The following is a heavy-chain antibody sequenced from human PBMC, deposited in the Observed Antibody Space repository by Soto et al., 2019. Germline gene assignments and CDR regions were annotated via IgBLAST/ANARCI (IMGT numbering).Heavy chain of an antibody. D-gene: IGHD3-16*01. CDR1: GGSFSGYS. CDR3: ARLIGNSWLDP. V-gene: IGHV4-34*01. Sequence: TSETLSLTCAVYGGSFSGYSLTWIRQPPGTGLEWIGEINHSGSTNYNPSLKSRISINPDTSNNQVSLQLNSVTPDDTAVYYCARLIGNSWLDPWGQGTLVTVSS. J-gene: IGHJ5*02. CDR2: INHSGST.